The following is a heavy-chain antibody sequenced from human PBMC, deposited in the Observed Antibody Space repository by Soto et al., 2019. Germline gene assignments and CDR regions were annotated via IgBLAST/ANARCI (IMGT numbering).Heavy chain of an antibody. D-gene: IGHD3-16*01. CDR3: AREGDHPFSLGY. CDR2: VHHSGST. V-gene: IGHV4-4*02. CDR1: GGSITDKW. Sequence: QVQLQESGPGLVKPSGILSLTCAVSGGSITDKWWSWIRQTPGKVLEWIGEVHHSGSTNYSPSLKSRVTMSVDTSKNDFSLKLFSLTAADTAIYYCAREGDHPFSLGYWGQGTLVTVSS. J-gene: IGHJ4*02.